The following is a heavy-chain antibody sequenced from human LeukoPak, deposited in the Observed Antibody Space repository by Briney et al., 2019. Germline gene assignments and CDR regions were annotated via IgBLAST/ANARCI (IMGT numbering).Heavy chain of an antibody. CDR1: GFTVSGNY. J-gene: IGHJ4*02. Sequence: GGSLRLSCAVSGFTVSGNYMSWVRQAPGKGLEWVSLIYSGGTTYYADSVKGRFTISRDNSKNTLYLQMNSLRAEDTAVYYCAKDQGYSYGTDYWGQGTLVTVSS. V-gene: IGHV3-53*01. CDR2: IYSGGTT. CDR3: AKDQGYSYGTDY. D-gene: IGHD5-18*01.